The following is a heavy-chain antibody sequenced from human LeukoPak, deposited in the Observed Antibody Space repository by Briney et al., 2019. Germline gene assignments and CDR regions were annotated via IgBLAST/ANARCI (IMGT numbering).Heavy chain of an antibody. CDR2: ISFSGST. J-gene: IGHJ5*02. Sequence: SETLSLTCTVSGVSISNHYWSWIRQPPGKKLEYIGYISFSGSTNHNTSLKSRVSISLDTSKNQFSLNLKSVTAADTAVYYCARDQYHGSGTYAWFDPWGQGTLVTVSS. D-gene: IGHD3-10*01. CDR3: ARDQYHGSGTYAWFDP. CDR1: GVSISNHY. V-gene: IGHV4-59*11.